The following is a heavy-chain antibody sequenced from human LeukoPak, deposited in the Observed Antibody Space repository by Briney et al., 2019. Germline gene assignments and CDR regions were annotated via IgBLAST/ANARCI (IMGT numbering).Heavy chain of an antibody. CDR2: IIPIFGTA. CDR1: GGTFSSYA. V-gene: IGHV1-69*01. CDR3: ARLGDHSSGWYDGVSATKNVRAFDI. J-gene: IGHJ3*02. D-gene: IGHD6-19*01. Sequence: GSSVKVSCKASGGTFSSYAISWVRQAPGQGLERIGGIIPIFGTAIYAQKFQGRVTITADESTSTAYMELSSLRSEDTAVYYCARLGDHSSGWYDGVSATKNVRAFDIWGQGTMVTVSS.